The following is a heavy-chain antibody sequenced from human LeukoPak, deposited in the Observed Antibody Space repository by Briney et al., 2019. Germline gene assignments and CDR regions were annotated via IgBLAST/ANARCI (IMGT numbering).Heavy chain of an antibody. V-gene: IGHV3-23*03. Sequence: GGSLRLSCGASGFTFSDFAMSWVRLAPGKGLEWDSGIEKDASRAYYADSVRGRFTVSRDNSKNTLYLQMSSLRVEDTALYYCAKQEGALIQNWCFDHWGLGTLVTVFS. CDR1: GFTFSDFA. D-gene: IGHD1-26*01. CDR3: AKQEGALIQNWCFDH. J-gene: IGHJ4*02. CDR2: IEKDASRA.